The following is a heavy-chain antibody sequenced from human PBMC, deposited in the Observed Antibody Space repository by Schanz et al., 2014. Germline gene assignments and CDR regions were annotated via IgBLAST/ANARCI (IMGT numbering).Heavy chain of an antibody. CDR2: IYYSGST. D-gene: IGHD3-10*01. J-gene: IGHJ6*02. V-gene: IGHV4-59*04. Sequence: QVQLHESGPGLVKPSETLSLTCTVSGDSISNYYWTWIRQPPGKRLEWIGYIYYSGSTKYNPSLKRRSTMSVAPPKNHFSRSLPSVTAADTALYYCATAKRYHYALGTYRGNYYATDVWGQGTAVAVSS. CDR3: ATAKRYHYALGTYRGNYYATDV. CDR1: GDSISNYY.